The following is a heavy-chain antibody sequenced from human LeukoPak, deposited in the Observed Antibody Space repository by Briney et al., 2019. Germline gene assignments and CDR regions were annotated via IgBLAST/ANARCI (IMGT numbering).Heavy chain of an antibody. D-gene: IGHD2-15*01. Sequence: PSETLSLTCTVSGGSISSGGYYWSWIRQPPGKGLEWIGYIYYSGSTNYNPSLKSRVTISVDTSKNQFSLKLSSVTAADTAVYYCARASSGYCSGGSCYPTAYYYYGMDVWGQGTTVTVSS. CDR3: ARASSGYCSGGSCYPTAYYYYGMDV. V-gene: IGHV4-61*08. CDR1: GGSISSGGYY. J-gene: IGHJ6*02. CDR2: IYYSGST.